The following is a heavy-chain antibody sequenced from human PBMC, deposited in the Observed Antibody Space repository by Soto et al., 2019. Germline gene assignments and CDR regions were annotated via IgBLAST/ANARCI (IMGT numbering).Heavy chain of an antibody. J-gene: IGHJ4*02. CDR2: IKSKTDGGAT. CDR3: TTGRGGFDH. V-gene: IGHV3-15*07. Sequence: EVQLVESGGGLVKPGGSLRLSCAASGFNFSNAWMNWVRQAPGKGLAWVGRIKSKTDGGATDYATPVKGRFTISRDDSKTTLSLQMNSLKTEDTAVYYCTTGRGGFDHWGQGTLVTVSS. CDR1: GFNFSNAW.